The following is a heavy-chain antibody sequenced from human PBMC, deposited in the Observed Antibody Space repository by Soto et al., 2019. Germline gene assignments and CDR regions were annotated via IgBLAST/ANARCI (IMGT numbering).Heavy chain of an antibody. J-gene: IGHJ4*02. CDR2: IYYSGST. Sequence: QLQLQESGPGLVKPSETLSLTCTVSGGSISSSSYYWGWIRQPPGKGLEWIGSIYYSGSTYYNPSLKSRVTISVDTSKNQFSLKLSSVTAADTAVYYCARRSGWSPMFDYWGQGTLVTVSS. D-gene: IGHD6-19*01. V-gene: IGHV4-39*01. CDR1: GGSISSSSYY. CDR3: ARRSGWSPMFDY.